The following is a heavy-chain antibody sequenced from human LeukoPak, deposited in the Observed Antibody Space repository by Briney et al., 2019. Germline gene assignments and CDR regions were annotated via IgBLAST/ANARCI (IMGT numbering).Heavy chain of an antibody. J-gene: IGHJ3*01. CDR3: ARERGILRGDAFDP. Sequence: SETLSLTSTVSGVSLSIYYWTWIRQHAGKGPELIGRIYSSGNTNYNPPLESRVTMSIDTSKHQFSLKLTSVTAADTAVYYCARERGILRGDAFDPWGQGTMVTVSS. D-gene: IGHD1-26*01. CDR1: GVSLSIYY. CDR2: IYSSGNT. V-gene: IGHV4-4*07.